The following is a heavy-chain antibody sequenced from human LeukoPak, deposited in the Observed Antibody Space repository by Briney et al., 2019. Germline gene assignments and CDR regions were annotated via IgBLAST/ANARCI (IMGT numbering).Heavy chain of an antibody. CDR1: GGSISSYY. Sequence: SETLFLTCTVSGGSISSYYWSWIRQPAGKGLEWIGRIYTSGSTNYNPSLKSRVTISVDTSKNQFSLKLSSVTAADTAVYYCARLPPFHYYYYMAVWGKGTTVTVSS. J-gene: IGHJ6*03. V-gene: IGHV4-4*07. CDR2: IYTSGST. CDR3: ARLPPFHYYYYMAV.